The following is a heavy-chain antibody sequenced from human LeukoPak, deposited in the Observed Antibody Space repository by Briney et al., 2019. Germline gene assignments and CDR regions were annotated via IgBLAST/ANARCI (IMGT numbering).Heavy chain of an antibody. CDR1: GFSFNNAW. Sequence: PGGSLRLSCAASGFSFNNAWMSWVRQAPGKGLEWVGRIKSKIDGGTTDYAAPVKGRFTISRDDSKNTLYLQMDSLKTEDTAVYYCTTDHRLYDFWSGPLDYWGQGTLVTVSS. CDR3: TTDHRLYDFWSGPLDY. V-gene: IGHV3-15*01. CDR2: IKSKIDGGTT. D-gene: IGHD3-3*01. J-gene: IGHJ4*02.